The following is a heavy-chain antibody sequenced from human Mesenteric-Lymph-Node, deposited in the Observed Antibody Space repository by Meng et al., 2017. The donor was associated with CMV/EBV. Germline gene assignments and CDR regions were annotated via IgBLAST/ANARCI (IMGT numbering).Heavy chain of an antibody. CDR2: IWYDGSNK. D-gene: IGHD3-10*01. J-gene: IGHJ6*02. CDR1: GFTFSSYG. CDR3: AKGRLSGSYSYYYYGMDV. V-gene: IGHV3-33*06. Sequence: GESLKISCAASGFTFSSYGMHWVRQAPGKGLEWVAVIWYDGSNKYYADSVKGRFTISRDNSKNTLYLQMNSLRAEDTAVYYCAKGRLSGSYSYYYYGMDVWGQGTTVTVSS.